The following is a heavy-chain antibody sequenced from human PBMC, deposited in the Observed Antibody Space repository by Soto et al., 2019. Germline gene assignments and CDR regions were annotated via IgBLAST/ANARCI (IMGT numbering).Heavy chain of an antibody. CDR1: GFTFSSYS. CDR3: ERVIGYSGYPNGMDV. CDR2: ISSSSSYI. D-gene: IGHD5-12*01. V-gene: IGHV3-21*01. Sequence: GGSLRLSCAASGFTFSSYSMNWVRQAPGKGLEWVSSISSSSSYIYYADSVKGRFTISRDNAKNSLYLQMNSLRAEDTAVYYCERVIGYSGYPNGMDVWGQGTTVTV. J-gene: IGHJ6*02.